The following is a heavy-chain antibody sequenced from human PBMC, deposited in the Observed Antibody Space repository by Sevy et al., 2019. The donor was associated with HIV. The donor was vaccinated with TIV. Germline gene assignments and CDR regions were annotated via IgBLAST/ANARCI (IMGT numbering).Heavy chain of an antibody. V-gene: IGHV3-23*01. CDR1: GFTFNTYA. J-gene: IGHJ3*02. CDR3: ATHRRRDGYSYGAFDI. CDR2: VSGSGGKT. D-gene: IGHD4-4*01. Sequence: GGSLRLSCAASGFTFNTYAMSWVRQAPGKGLEWVSAVSGSGGKTYYADSVKGRFTISRDTSNNTLFLHMNSLRAEDTAVYYCATHRRRDGYSYGAFDIWGQGTMVTVSS.